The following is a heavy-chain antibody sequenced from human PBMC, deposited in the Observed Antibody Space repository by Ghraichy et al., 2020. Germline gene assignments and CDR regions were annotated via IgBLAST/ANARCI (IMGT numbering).Heavy chain of an antibody. D-gene: IGHD1-26*01. J-gene: IGHJ6*02. CDR2: ITSSSNYI. CDR3: AKDRGSGSYSYGMDV. V-gene: IGHV3-21*01. CDR1: GFTFSSYS. Sequence: GGSLRLSCAASGFTFSSYSMNWVRQAPGRGLVWVSSITSSSNYIYYADSVKGRFTISRDNAKNSLFLQLSSLTAEDTAVYYCAKDRGSGSYSYGMDVWGQGPSGTVSS.